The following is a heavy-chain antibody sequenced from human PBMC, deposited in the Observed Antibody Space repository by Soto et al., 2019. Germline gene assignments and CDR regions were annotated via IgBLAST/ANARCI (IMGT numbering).Heavy chain of an antibody. V-gene: IGHV4-4*02. D-gene: IGHD2-21*02. CDR2: IYHSGST. CDR3: ARRGGGVVLTATTPFDY. J-gene: IGHJ4*02. Sequence: QVPLQESGPRLVRPSGTLSLTCTVSSGSISTANWWSWVRQPPGRGLEWIGEIYHSGSTNYNLSLKGRVTLSVDKSKNHFSLRLSSVTAADTAMYYCARRGGGVVLTATTPFDYWGQGTLVTVSS. CDR1: SGSISTANW.